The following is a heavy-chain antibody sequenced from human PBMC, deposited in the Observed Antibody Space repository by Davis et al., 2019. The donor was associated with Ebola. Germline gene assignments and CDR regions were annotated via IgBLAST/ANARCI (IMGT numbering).Heavy chain of an antibody. CDR2: IYYSGST. V-gene: IGHV4-39*01. Sequence: MPSETLSLTCTVSGGSISSSSYYWGWIRQPPGKGLEWIGSIYYSGSTYYNPSLKSRVTISVDTSKNQFSLKLSSVTAADTAVYYCASHTAMAKKYYYYYYGMDVWGQGTTVTVSS. J-gene: IGHJ6*02. CDR1: GGSISSSSYY. CDR3: ASHTAMAKKYYYYYYGMDV. D-gene: IGHD5-18*01.